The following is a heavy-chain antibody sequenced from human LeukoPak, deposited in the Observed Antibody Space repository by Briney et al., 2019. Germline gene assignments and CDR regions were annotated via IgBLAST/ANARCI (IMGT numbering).Heavy chain of an antibody. D-gene: IGHD5-12*01. V-gene: IGHV3-11*06. J-gene: IGHJ3*02. Sequence: GGSLRLSCAASEFTFSDYYMSWIRQAPGKGLEWVSYISSSSSYTNYADSVKGRFTISRDNAKNSLYLQMNSLRAEDTAVYYCARDKSGYDAFDIWGQGTMVTVSS. CDR1: EFTFSDYY. CDR2: ISSSSSYT. CDR3: ARDKSGYDAFDI.